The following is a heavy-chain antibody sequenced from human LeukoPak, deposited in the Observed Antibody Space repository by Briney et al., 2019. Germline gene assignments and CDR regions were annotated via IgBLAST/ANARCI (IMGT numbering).Heavy chain of an antibody. CDR1: GGSFSGYY. CDR2: INHSGST. CDR3: ARGQGAARYFDL. J-gene: IGHJ2*01. V-gene: IGHV4-34*01. D-gene: IGHD3-16*01. Sequence: SETLSLTCAVYGGSFSGYYWSWIRQPPGKGLEWIGEINHSGSTNYNPSLKSRVTISVDTSKNQFSLKLSSMTAADTAVYFCARGQGAARYFDLWGRGTLVTVSS.